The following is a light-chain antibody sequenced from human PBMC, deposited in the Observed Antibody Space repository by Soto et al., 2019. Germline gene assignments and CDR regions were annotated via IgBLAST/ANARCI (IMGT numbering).Light chain of an antibody. V-gene: IGKV3-11*01. CDR3: QQRYGWPS. Sequence: EIVLTQSPATLSLSPGERATLSCRASQTVNSYLAWYQHKLGQAPRLLIYDASNRATGVPARFSGSGSGTDFTLTISSLEPEDCAVYYCQQRYGWPSFGQGTKLEIK. J-gene: IGKJ2*01. CDR1: QTVNSY. CDR2: DAS.